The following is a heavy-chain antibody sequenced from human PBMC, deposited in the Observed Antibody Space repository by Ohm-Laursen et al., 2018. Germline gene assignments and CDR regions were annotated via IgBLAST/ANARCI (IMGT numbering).Heavy chain of an antibody. CDR1: GYTFTGYY. Sequence: EASVKVSCKASGYTFTGYYMHWVRQAPGQGLEWMGWINPNSGGTNYAQKFQGRATMARDTSISTAYMELSRLRSDDTAVYYCARGHYYYGSGSPRYFQHWGQGALVTVSS. CDR2: INPNSGGT. CDR3: ARGHYYYGSGSPRYFQH. D-gene: IGHD3-10*01. J-gene: IGHJ1*01. V-gene: IGHV1-2*02.